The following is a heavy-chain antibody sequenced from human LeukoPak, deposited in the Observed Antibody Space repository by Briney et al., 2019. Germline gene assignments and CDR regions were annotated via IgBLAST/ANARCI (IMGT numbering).Heavy chain of an antibody. Sequence: GGSLRLSCAASGFTFSDSYMTWIRQAPGKGLEWVSYISNSGSSIYYADSVKGRFTTSRDNAKSSLYLQMNSLRAEDTAVYYCAKDTGDGYNYYYFDYWGQGTLVTVSS. V-gene: IGHV3-11*04. CDR3: AKDTGDGYNYYYFDY. CDR1: GFTFSDSY. D-gene: IGHD5-24*01. J-gene: IGHJ4*02. CDR2: ISNSGSSI.